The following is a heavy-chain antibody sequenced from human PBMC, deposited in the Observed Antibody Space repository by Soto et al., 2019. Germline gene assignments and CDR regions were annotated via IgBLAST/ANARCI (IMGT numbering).Heavy chain of an antibody. CDR3: ARADSGSLLGYYYYGMDV. CDR1: GGSISSYY. CDR2: IYTSGST. V-gene: IGHV4-4*07. J-gene: IGHJ6*02. D-gene: IGHD1-26*01. Sequence: SETLSLTCTVSGGSISSYYWSWIRQPAGKGLEWIGRIYTSGSTNYNPSLKSRVTMSVDTSKNQFSLKLSSVTAADTAVYYCARADSGSLLGYYYYGMDVWGQGTTVTVSS.